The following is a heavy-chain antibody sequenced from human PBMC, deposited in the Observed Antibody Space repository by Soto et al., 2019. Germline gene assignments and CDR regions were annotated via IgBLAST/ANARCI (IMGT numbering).Heavy chain of an antibody. D-gene: IGHD6-19*01. CDR2: ISAYNGNT. J-gene: IGHJ6*02. CDR3: ARQQWLYYYYGMDV. Sequence: GASVKVSCKASGYSSTSYGISWVRQAPGQGLEWMGWISAYNGNTNYAQKLQGRVTMTTDTSTSTAYMELRRLRSDDTAVYYCARQQWLYYYYGMDVWGQGTTVTVSS. CDR1: GYSSTSYG. V-gene: IGHV1-18*01.